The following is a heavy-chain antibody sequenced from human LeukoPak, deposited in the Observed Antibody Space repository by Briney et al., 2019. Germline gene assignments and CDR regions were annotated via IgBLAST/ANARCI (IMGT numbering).Heavy chain of an antibody. Sequence: GGSLRLSCAASGFTFSSYWMSWVRQASGKGLEWVANIKQDGSEKYYVDSVKGRFTISRDNAKNSLYLQMNSLRVEDTAIYYCATYRQVLLPFESWGQGTLVTVSS. CDR2: IKQDGSEK. CDR3: ATYRQVLLPFES. V-gene: IGHV3-7*03. CDR1: GFTFSSYW. J-gene: IGHJ4*02. D-gene: IGHD2-8*02.